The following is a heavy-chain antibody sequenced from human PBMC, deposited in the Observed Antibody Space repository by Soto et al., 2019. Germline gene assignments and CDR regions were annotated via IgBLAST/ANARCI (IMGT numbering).Heavy chain of an antibody. D-gene: IGHD3-10*01. Sequence: SETLSLTCTVSGGSISSYYVSWIRQSAGKGLEWIGRIDTSGTTNYNPSLKSRVTMSVDASKNHFSLNLSSVTAANTAVYYCARGPRGYVYYHGMDVWGQGTTVTVSS. CDR2: IDTSGTT. V-gene: IGHV4-4*07. CDR1: GGSISSYY. J-gene: IGHJ6*02. CDR3: ARGPRGYVYYHGMDV.